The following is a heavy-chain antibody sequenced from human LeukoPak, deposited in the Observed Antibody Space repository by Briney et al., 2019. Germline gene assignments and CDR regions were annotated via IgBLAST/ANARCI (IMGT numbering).Heavy chain of an antibody. D-gene: IGHD3-10*01. CDR3: ARGSGLGSYFNGP. J-gene: IGHJ5*02. CDR1: GGSFTGYN. Sequence: SETLSLTCAVYGGSFTGYNWSWNCPPPGQGLGWIWEINIGGSTNYPPSLETRVTISVDTSKNQFSLKLSSVTTADTAVYYCARGSGLGSYFNGPWGQGTLVTVSS. V-gene: IGHV4-34*01. CDR2: INIGGST.